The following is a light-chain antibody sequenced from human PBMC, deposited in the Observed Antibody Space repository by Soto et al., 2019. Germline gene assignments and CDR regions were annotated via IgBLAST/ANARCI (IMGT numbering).Light chain of an antibody. CDR1: QDIRSW. J-gene: IGKJ4*01. CDR2: EAS. Sequence: DIQMTQSPSSVAASVGDRVTITCRASQDIRSWLTWYQQKPGKAPKLLIYEASSLQSGVPSRFSGSGSGTDFTITISRQQPEDFATHYCQQSNGLPLTFGGGTKGDIK. V-gene: IGKV1-12*01. CDR3: QQSNGLPLT.